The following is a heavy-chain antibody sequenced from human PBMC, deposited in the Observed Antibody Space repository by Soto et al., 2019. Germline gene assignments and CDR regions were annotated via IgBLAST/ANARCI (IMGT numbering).Heavy chain of an antibody. J-gene: IGHJ3*02. CDR1: GFTFNYYA. D-gene: IGHD6-19*01. V-gene: IGHV3-23*01. Sequence: PGGSLRLSCAASGFTFNYYAMNWVRQAPEKGLEWVAAITGSGANTYHADAVKGRFTISRDNSKNTLYLQMNSLRAEDTALYYCAKDMRVNQWLSDAFDIWGQGTMVTVSS. CDR2: ITGSGANT. CDR3: AKDMRVNQWLSDAFDI.